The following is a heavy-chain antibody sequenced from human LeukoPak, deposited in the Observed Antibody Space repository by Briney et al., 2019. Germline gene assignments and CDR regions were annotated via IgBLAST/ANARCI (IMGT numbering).Heavy chain of an antibody. D-gene: IGHD3-10*01. CDR1: GYTFTSYA. J-gene: IGHJ4*02. V-gene: IGHV7-4-1*02. CDR3: AREAYGSGSYHFDY. CDR2: INTNTGNP. Sequence: ASVKVSCKASGYTFTSYAMNWVRQAPGQGLEWMGRINTNTGNPMYAQGFTGRFVFSLDTSVSTAYLQISSLEAEDTAIYYCAREAYGSGSYHFDYWGQGTLVTASS.